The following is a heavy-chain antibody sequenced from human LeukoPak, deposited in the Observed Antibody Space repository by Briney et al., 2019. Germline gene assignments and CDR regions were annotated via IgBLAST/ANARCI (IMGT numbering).Heavy chain of an antibody. V-gene: IGHV3-48*04. D-gene: IGHD1/OR15-1a*01. CDR1: GFTFGDYA. CDR3: ARFLNNYTYADY. CDR2: IVSFSSPV. Sequence: GGSLRLSCAASGFTFGDYAMIWVRHTPGKGLEWLSYIVSFSSPVYYADSVKGRFTISRDNAKNSLYLQMNSLRAEDTAMYYCARFLNNYTYADYWGQGTLVTVSS. J-gene: IGHJ4*02.